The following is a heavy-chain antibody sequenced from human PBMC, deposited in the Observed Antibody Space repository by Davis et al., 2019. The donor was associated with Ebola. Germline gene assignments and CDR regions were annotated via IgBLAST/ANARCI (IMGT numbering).Heavy chain of an antibody. V-gene: IGHV3-11*01. D-gene: IGHD3-3*01. CDR1: GFTFSDYY. CDR3: ARDLGATDPNWFDP. J-gene: IGHJ5*02. Sequence: GESLKISCAASGFTFSDYYMSWIRRAPGTGLEWLSYISSRGRTIYYADSVKGRFTISRDNAKNSLYLQMNSLRAEDTAVYYCARDLGATDPNWFDPWGQGTLVTVSS. CDR2: ISSRGRTI.